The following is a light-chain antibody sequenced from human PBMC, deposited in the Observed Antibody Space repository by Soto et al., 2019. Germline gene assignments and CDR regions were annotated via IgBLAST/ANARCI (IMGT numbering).Light chain of an antibody. V-gene: IGKV1-8*01. J-gene: IGKJ1*01. CDR3: QQYYSYPPWT. CDR1: QGISSY. Sequence: GGRVTITCRASQGISSYLAWYQQKPGKAPKLLIYAASTLQSGVPSRFSGSGSGTDFTLTISCLQSEDFATYYCQQYYSYPPWTFGQGTKVDIK. CDR2: AAS.